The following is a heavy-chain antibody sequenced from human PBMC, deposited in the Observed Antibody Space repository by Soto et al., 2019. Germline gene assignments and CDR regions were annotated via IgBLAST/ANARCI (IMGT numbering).Heavy chain of an antibody. CDR2: VSACGSLT. D-gene: IGHD2-15*01. Sequence: EVQVLESGGGLVQPGGSLRLSCAASGFTFSSYDMIWVRQAPGKGLEWVSGVSACGSLTSYADSAKGRFTISRDTAKNTVFLQMRSLRAEETAVYFCAKGDCSGGRCYRGFDYWGQGTLVTVST. V-gene: IGHV3-23*01. CDR1: GFTFSSYD. J-gene: IGHJ4*02. CDR3: AKGDCSGGRCYRGFDY.